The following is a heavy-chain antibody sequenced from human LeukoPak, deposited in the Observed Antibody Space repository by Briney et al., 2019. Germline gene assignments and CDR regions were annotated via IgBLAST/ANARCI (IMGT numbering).Heavy chain of an antibody. CDR3: ASGYQLLYLSYYYYYMDV. V-gene: IGHV4-61*02. J-gene: IGHJ6*03. CDR1: GGSISSGSYY. CDR2: IYTSGST. D-gene: IGHD2-2*02. Sequence: TLSLTCTVSGGSISSGSYYWSWIRQPAGKGLEWIGRIYTSGSTNYNPSLKSRVTISVDTSKNQFSLKLSSVTAADTAVYYCASGYQLLYLSYYYYYMDVWGKGTTVTVSS.